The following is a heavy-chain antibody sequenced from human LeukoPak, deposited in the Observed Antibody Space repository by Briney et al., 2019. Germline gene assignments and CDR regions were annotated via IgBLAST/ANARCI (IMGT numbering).Heavy chain of an antibody. CDR3: ARSPGSYYYDRAGAFDI. D-gene: IGHD3-22*01. J-gene: IGHJ3*02. V-gene: IGHV3-30-3*01. Sequence: PGRSLRLSCAASGFSFSTYAMHWGRQAPGKVLEWVAVFSSDGGNKYCTDSVKGRFTIARDNSKNMLYLKMNSLRAEDTAVYYCARSPGSYYYDRAGAFDIWGQGTMVTVSS. CDR1: GFSFSTYA. CDR2: FSSDGGNK.